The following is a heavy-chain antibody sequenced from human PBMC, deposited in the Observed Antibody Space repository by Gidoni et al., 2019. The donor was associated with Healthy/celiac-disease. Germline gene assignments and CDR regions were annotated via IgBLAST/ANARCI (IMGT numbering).Heavy chain of an antibody. V-gene: IGHV3-48*03. Sequence: EVQLVESGGGLVQPGGSLRLSCAASGFTFSSYEMNWVRQAPGKGLEWVSYISSSGSPISYAASVKGRFPISRANAKNSLYLQMNSLRAEDTAVYYCASGGIGGYDYWGQGTLVTVSS. CDR2: ISSSGSPI. CDR3: ASGGIGGYDY. J-gene: IGHJ4*02. CDR1: GFTFSSYE. D-gene: IGHD3-16*01.